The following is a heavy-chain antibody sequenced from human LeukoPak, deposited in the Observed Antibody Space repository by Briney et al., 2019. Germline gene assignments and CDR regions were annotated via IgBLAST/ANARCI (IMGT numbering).Heavy chain of an antibody. V-gene: IGHV4-39*01. J-gene: IGHJ4*02. CDR3: ARSSYGAGSKPYWVDC. CDR2: YSGST. D-gene: IGHD3-10*01. CDR1: GDSISSSTYY. Sequence: SETLSLTCTVSGDSISSSTYYWAWIRQPPGKGLEYIGSYSGSTYYNPSLKSRVTISVDTSKKQFSLKLSSVTAADTAVYYCARSSYGAGSKPYWVDCWGQGTLVTVSS.